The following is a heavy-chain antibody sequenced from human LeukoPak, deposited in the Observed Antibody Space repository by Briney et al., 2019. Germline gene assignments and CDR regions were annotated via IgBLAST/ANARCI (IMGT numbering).Heavy chain of an antibody. CDR1: GFTFSSYG. Sequence: PGGSLRLSCAASGFTFSSYGMHWVRQAPGKGLEWVALIWYDGSNKYYADSVKGRFTISRDNSKNTLYLQMNSLRAEDTAVYYCAKADEMNMDYWGQGTLVTVSS. CDR3: AKADEMNMDY. V-gene: IGHV3-33*06. J-gene: IGHJ4*02. D-gene: IGHD2/OR15-2a*01. CDR2: IWYDGSNK.